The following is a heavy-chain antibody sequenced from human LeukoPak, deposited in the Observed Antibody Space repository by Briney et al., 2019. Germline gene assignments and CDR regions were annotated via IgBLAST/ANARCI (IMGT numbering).Heavy chain of an antibody. V-gene: IGHV3-21*01. CDR1: GFTFSSYS. CDR3: ARTDNYYDSSGYYYGYWYFDL. Sequence: GGSLRLSCAASGFTFSSYSMNWVRQAPGKGLEWVSSISSNSSYIYYADSVKGRFTISRDNAKNSLYLQMNSLRAEDTAVYYCARTDNYYDSSGYYYGYWYFDLWGRGTLVTVSS. CDR2: ISSNSSYI. D-gene: IGHD3-22*01. J-gene: IGHJ2*01.